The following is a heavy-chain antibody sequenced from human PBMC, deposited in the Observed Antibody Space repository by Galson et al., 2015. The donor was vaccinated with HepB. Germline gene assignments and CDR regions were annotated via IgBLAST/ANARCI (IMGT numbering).Heavy chain of an antibody. V-gene: IGHV4-61*01. CDR1: GASVSSGSYY. Sequence: SETLSLTCTVSGASVSSGSYYWSWIRQPPGKGLEWIGYIYYSGSTSYNPSLKGRVTMSVDRSTNQFSLNLRTVMAADTATYYCARVVPHSSGIDAFDIWGPGTVVTVSS. CDR3: ARVVPHSSGIDAFDI. D-gene: IGHD6-19*01. CDR2: IYYSGST. J-gene: IGHJ3*02.